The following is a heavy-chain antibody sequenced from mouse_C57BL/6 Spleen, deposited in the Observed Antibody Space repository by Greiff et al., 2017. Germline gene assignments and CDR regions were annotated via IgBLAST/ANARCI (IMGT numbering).Heavy chain of an antibody. D-gene: IGHD1-1*01. J-gene: IGHJ2*01. CDR2: IYPGDGDT. V-gene: IGHV1-80*01. CDR3: ARSPYGDYFDY. CDR1: GYAFSSYW. Sequence: VQLQESGAELVKPGASVKISCKASGYAFSSYWMNWVKQRPGKGLEWIGQIYPGDGDTNYNGKFKGKATLTADKSSSTAYMQLSSLTSEDSAVYFCARSPYGDYFDYWGQGTTLTVSS.